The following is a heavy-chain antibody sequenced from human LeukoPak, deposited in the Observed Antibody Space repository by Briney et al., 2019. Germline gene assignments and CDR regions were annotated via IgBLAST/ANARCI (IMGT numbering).Heavy chain of an antibody. V-gene: IGHV3-48*02. J-gene: IGHJ4*02. CDR3: ARERGVGLTRRLGVDY. Sequence: GGSLRLSCTASGFTFSTYWMSWVRQAPGKGLEWVSYISSSSTTIYYADSVKGRFTISRDNAKNSLYLQMNSLRDEDTAVYFCARERGVGLTRRLGVDYWGQGTLVTVSS. CDR1: GFTFSTYW. CDR2: ISSSSTTI. D-gene: IGHD3-10*01.